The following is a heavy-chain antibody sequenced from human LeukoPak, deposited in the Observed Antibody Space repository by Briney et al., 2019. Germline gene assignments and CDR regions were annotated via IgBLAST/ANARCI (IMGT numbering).Heavy chain of an antibody. Sequence: PGGSLRLSCAASGFTFSSYAMSWVRQAPGKGLEWVSAISGSGGSTYYADSVKGRFTISRDNSKNTLYLQMNSQRAEDTAVYYCAKPILGDYYDSSGSHFDYWGQGTLVTVSS. CDR3: AKPILGDYYDSSGSHFDY. J-gene: IGHJ4*02. D-gene: IGHD3-22*01. V-gene: IGHV3-23*01. CDR1: GFTFSSYA. CDR2: ISGSGGST.